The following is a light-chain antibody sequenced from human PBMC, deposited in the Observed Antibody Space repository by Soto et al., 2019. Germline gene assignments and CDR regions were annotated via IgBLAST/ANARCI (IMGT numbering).Light chain of an antibody. CDR1: QSVSNNY. Sequence: EIVLMQSPGTLSLSAGGGATLSCRASQSVSNNYIAWYQQKPGQAPRLLIHGASSRATGIPDRFSGSGSGTDFTLTIRKLEPEDFAVYYCQQYCCSPLTFGGGTKVEI. J-gene: IGKJ4*01. CDR2: GAS. CDR3: QQYCCSPLT. V-gene: IGKV3-20*01.